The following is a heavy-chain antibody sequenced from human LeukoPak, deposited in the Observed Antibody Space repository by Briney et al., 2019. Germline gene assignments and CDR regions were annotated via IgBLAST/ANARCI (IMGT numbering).Heavy chain of an antibody. Sequence: GGSLRLSCAASGFTFSSNWMSWVRQAPGKGLEWVASIKKDGSEKYYVDSVKGRFTISRDDAKNSLYLQMNSLRAEDTAVYYCARQGFRGVAATNYWGQGTLVTVSS. J-gene: IGHJ4*02. V-gene: IGHV3-7*05. CDR3: ARQGFRGVAATNY. CDR1: GFTFSSNW. CDR2: IKKDGSEK. D-gene: IGHD3-10*01.